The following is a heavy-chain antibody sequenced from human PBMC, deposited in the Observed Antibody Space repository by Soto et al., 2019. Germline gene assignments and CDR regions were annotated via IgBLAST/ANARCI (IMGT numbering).Heavy chain of an antibody. CDR3: ARDGSGSYFQYYYYYGMDV. Sequence: GGSLRLSCAASGFTFSSYSMNWVRQAPGKGLEWVSSISSSSSYIYYADSVKGRFTISRDNAKNSLYLQMNSLRAEDTAVYYCARDGSGSYFQYYYYYGMDVWGQGTTVTVSS. CDR1: GFTFSSYS. J-gene: IGHJ6*02. V-gene: IGHV3-21*01. D-gene: IGHD1-26*01. CDR2: ISSSSSYI.